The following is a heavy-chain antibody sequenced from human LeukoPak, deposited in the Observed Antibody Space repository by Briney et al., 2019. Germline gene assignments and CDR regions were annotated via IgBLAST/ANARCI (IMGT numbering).Heavy chain of an antibody. CDR1: GFTFSSYA. V-gene: IGHV3-23*01. CDR2: ISGSGGST. CDR3: AKDRYYFDY. J-gene: IGHJ4*02. Sequence: GVSLILSCAASGFTFSSYAMSLVRQAPGKVLEWVSAISGSGGSTYYADSVKGRFTISRDNSKNTLYLQMNSLRAEDTAVYYCAKDRYYFDYWGQGTLVTVSS.